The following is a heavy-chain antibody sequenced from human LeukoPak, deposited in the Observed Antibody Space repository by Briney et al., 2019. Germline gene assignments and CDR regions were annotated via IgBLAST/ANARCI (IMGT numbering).Heavy chain of an antibody. CDR2: IWYDGSNK. Sequence: PGGSLRLSCAASGFTFSSYGMHWVREAPGKGLEWVAVIWYDGSNKYYADSVKGRLTISRNNSKNTLYLQMNSLRAEDTAVYYCARDQLAYYYDSSGYPFDYWGQGTLVTVSS. CDR1: GFTFSSYG. CDR3: ARDQLAYYYDSSGYPFDY. V-gene: IGHV3-33*01. J-gene: IGHJ4*02. D-gene: IGHD3-22*01.